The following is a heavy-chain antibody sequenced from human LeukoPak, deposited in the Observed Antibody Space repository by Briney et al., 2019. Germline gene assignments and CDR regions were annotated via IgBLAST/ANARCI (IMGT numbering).Heavy chain of an antibody. Sequence: SQTLSLTCTVSGVSISSGDYYWSWIRQPPGKGLEWIGYIYYSGSTYYNPSLKSRVTISVDTSKSQFSLKLSSVTAADTAVYYCARGRYDSSGYYLAYWGQGTLVTVSS. CDR3: ARGRYDSSGYYLAY. D-gene: IGHD3-22*01. CDR1: GVSISSGDYY. CDR2: IYYSGST. J-gene: IGHJ4*02. V-gene: IGHV4-30-4*01.